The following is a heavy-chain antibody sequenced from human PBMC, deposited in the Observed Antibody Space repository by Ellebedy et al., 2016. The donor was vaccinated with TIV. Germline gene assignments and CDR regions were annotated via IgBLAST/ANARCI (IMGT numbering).Heavy chain of an antibody. J-gene: IGHJ6*03. Sequence: ASVKVSCXVSGHTLSELSMHWVRQVPGKGLEWMGGFDPDDVETIYAQKFQGRLTMTADMTRDTAYMELTSLSSEDTAVYYCATKKWSDYRRFYYFYYMDVWGKGTTVTVS. D-gene: IGHD3-10*01. CDR3: ATKKWSDYRRFYYFYYMDV. CDR2: FDPDDVET. V-gene: IGHV1-24*01. CDR1: GHTLSELS.